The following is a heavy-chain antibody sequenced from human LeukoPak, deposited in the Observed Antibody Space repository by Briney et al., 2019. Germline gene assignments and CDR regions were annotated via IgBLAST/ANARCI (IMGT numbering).Heavy chain of an antibody. V-gene: IGHV3-23*01. D-gene: IGHD2-21*01. CDR3: AKDKGSLGYCGGDCYSRFFDY. CDR2: ISGSGGST. Sequence: GGSLRLSCAASGFTFSSYAMSWVRQAPGKGLEWVSAISGSGGSTYYADSVKGRFTISRDNSKNTLYLQMNSLRAEDTAVYYCAKDKGSLGYCGGDCYSRFFDYWGQGTLVTVSS. J-gene: IGHJ4*02. CDR1: GFTFSSYA.